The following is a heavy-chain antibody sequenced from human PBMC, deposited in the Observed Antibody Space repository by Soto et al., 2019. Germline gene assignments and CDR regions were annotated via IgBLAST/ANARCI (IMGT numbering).Heavy chain of an antibody. Sequence: GGSLRLSCAASGFKFSSYGMNWVRQAPGKGLEWVSSISSSSSYIYYADSVKGRFTISRDNAKNSLYLQMNSLRAEDTAVYYCARTMVRGVTKDYYYYGMDVWGQGTTVTVSS. CDR1: GFKFSSYG. J-gene: IGHJ6*02. D-gene: IGHD3-10*01. CDR3: ARTMVRGVTKDYYYYGMDV. CDR2: ISSSSSYI. V-gene: IGHV3-21*01.